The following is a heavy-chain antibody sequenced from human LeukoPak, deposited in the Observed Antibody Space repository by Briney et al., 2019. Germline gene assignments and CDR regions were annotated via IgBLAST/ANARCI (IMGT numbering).Heavy chain of an antibody. CDR1: GFTFSSYG. V-gene: IGHV3-30*02. D-gene: IGHD3-9*01. CDR3: AKGFDWLSFESENAFDI. J-gene: IGHJ3*02. CDR2: IRYDGSNK. Sequence: GGSLRLSCAASGFTFSSYGMHWVRQAPGKGLEWVAFIRYDGSNKYYADSVKGRFTISRDNSKNTLYLQMNSLRAEDTAVYYCAKGFDWLSFESENAFDIWGQGTMVTVSS.